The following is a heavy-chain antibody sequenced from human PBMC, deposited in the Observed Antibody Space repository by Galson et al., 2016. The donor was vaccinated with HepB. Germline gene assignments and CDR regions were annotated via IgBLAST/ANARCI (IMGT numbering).Heavy chain of an antibody. V-gene: IGHV1-69*13. D-gene: IGHD5-24*01. Sequence: SVKVSCKASGGTFSGYAISWVRQAPGQGLEWMGGIIPLFGTANYAQKFQGRVTITADESTTTAYMELTSLRSEDTAVYYCARQQMATISRFDYWGQGTLVTVAS. CDR3: ARQQMATISRFDY. J-gene: IGHJ4*02. CDR1: GGTFSGYA. CDR2: IIPLFGTA.